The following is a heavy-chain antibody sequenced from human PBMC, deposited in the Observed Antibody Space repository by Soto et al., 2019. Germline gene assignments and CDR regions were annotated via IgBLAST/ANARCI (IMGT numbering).Heavy chain of an antibody. CDR3: ARDGNRYSYGSFDY. Sequence: EVQLVESGGGLVQPGGSLRLSCAASGFTFNSYSMNWVRQAPGKGLEWVSYISSSSSTIYYADSVKGRFTISRDNAKNSLYLQMNSLRDEDTAVYYCARDGNRYSYGSFDYWGQGTLVTVSS. CDR1: GFTFNSYS. V-gene: IGHV3-48*02. D-gene: IGHD5-18*01. J-gene: IGHJ4*02. CDR2: ISSSSSTI.